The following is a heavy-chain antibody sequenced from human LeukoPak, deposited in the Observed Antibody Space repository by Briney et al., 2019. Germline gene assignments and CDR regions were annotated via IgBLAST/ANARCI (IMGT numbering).Heavy chain of an antibody. CDR3: TRVFYYGSRYYYMDV. V-gene: IGHV3-7*01. CDR2: IKQDGSQK. CDR1: EFTFASYW. Sequence: GGPLRLSCAASEFTFASYWMSWVRQPPGKGLEWVANIKQDGSQKYYVDSLKGRFTISRDNAKNSLYLQMNNLRAEDTAIYYCTRVFYYGSRYYYMDVWGKGTTVTISS. D-gene: IGHD3-10*01. J-gene: IGHJ6*03.